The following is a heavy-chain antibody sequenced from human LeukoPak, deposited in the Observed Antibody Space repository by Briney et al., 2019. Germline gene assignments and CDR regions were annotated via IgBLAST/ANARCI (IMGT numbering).Heavy chain of an antibody. CDR2: IHNDGRT. V-gene: IGHV3-66*01. D-gene: IGHD1-1*01. CDR1: GFDVSINY. Sequence: GGSLRLSCAASGFDVSINYMNWIRQSPEKGLEWVSIIHNDGRTYYADSVKGRLTVSRDKSKNTVSLQMDSLRVDDTGVYYCARGFLQLTPYYFDYWGQGTLVTVSS. CDR3: ARGFLQLTPYYFDY. J-gene: IGHJ4*02.